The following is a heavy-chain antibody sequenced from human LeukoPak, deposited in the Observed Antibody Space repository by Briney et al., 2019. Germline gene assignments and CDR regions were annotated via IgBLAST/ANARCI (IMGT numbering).Heavy chain of an antibody. CDR3: ATHDGSSWFYFDY. CDR1: GGSISRYH. CDR2: IHHTGST. Sequence: PSETLSLTCTVSGGSISRYHWSWVRQPPGKGLEWIGFIHHTGSTNFNPSLQSRVTMSVDTSENQFSLQLSSVTAADTALYYCATHDGSSWFYFDYWIQGTLATVPS. J-gene: IGHJ4*02. D-gene: IGHD6-13*01. V-gene: IGHV4-59*08.